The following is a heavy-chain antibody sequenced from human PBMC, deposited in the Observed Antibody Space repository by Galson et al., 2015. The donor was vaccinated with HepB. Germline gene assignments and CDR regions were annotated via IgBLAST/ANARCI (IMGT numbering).Heavy chain of an antibody. CDR2: INSGGSYT. CDR1: GFTFGWYW. D-gene: IGHD6-13*01. Sequence: SLRLSCAASGFTFGWYWMHWVRHVPGKGLVWVARINSGGSYTTYADSVKGRFTISRDNAKNTLYLQMNSPRAEDTALYYCARTRGAAAGIFDYWGQGTLVTVSS. V-gene: IGHV3-74*01. J-gene: IGHJ4*02. CDR3: ARTRGAAAGIFDY.